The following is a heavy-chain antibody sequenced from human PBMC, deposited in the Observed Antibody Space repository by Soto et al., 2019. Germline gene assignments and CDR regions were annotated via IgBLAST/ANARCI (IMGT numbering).Heavy chain of an antibody. V-gene: IGHV1-2*04. CDR3: ARDQSGYCYGQIRHNGMDV. CDR2: INPNSGGT. Sequence: GSSGKLSCKASGYTFTVYDMHWVRQAPGQGLEWMGWINPNSGGTNYAQKFQGWVTMTRDTSISTAYMELSRLRSDDTAVYYCARDQSGYCYGQIRHNGMDVRGQATSVTLS. D-gene: IGHD5-18*01. CDR1: GYTFTVYD. J-gene: IGHJ6*02.